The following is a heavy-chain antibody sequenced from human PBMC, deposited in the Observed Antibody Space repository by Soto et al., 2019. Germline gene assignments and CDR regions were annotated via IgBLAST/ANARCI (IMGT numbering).Heavy chain of an antibody. D-gene: IGHD3-3*01. J-gene: IGHJ4*02. V-gene: IGHV3-23*01. Sequence: EVQLLESGGGLVRPGGSLRLSCADSGFTFSNYAMSWVRQAPGKGLEWVSSISGSGGITYIADSVKGRFTISRDNSKNTLYLQMNSLRAEDTAVYYCAKGYYDFWSGYINWGQGTLVTVSS. CDR2: ISGSGGIT. CDR3: AKGYYDFWSGYIN. CDR1: GFTFSNYA.